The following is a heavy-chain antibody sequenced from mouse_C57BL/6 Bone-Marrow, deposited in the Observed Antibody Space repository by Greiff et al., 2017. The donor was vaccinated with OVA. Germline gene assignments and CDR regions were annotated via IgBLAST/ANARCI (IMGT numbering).Heavy chain of an antibody. J-gene: IGHJ1*03. CDR3: AREGKRGFDV. CDR1: GYTFTSYG. CDR2: IYPRSGNT. Sequence: QVQLQQSGAELARPGASVKLSCKASGYTFTSYGISWVKQRPGQGLEWIGEIYPRSGNTYYNEKFKGKATLTADKSSSTAYMELRSLTSEDSAVYFCAREGKRGFDVWGTGTTVTVSS. V-gene: IGHV1-81*01.